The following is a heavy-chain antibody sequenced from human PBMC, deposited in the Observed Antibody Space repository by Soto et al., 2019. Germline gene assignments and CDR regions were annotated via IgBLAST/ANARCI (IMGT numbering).Heavy chain of an antibody. CDR1: GDSVSSNSAA. Sequence: SQTLSLTCAISGDSVSSNSAAWNWIRQAPSRGLEWLGRTYYRSKWFYDYAESVKSRMTINPDTSKNQFSLHLTSVTPEDTAVYYCARAPPEYHSAFDFWGQGTLVTVSS. J-gene: IGHJ4*02. D-gene: IGHD6-6*01. CDR3: ARAPPEYHSAFDF. CDR2: TYYRSKWFY. V-gene: IGHV6-1*01.